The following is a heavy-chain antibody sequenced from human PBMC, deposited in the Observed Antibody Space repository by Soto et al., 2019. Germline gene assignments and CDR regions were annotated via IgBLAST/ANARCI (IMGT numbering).Heavy chain of an antibody. V-gene: IGHV3-23*01. CDR1: GFTFSTHA. Sequence: LRLSCAASGFTFSTHAMSWVRQAPGKGLEWVSSISSGGTTTFYAASVEGRFTISRDKSKNTLYLQMNSLRADDTAVYYCAREGGSIGGWFGRKFDSWGQGTQVTVSS. CDR2: ISSGGTTT. D-gene: IGHD6-19*01. CDR3: AREGGSIGGWFGRKFDS. J-gene: IGHJ4*02.